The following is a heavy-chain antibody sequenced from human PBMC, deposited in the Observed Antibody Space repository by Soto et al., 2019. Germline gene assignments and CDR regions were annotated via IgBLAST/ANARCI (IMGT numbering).Heavy chain of an antibody. CDR1: GGSISSSSYY. D-gene: IGHD3-10*01. V-gene: IGHV4-39*01. CDR3: ARLWIGERYNWFDP. J-gene: IGHJ5*02. CDR2: IYYSGST. Sequence: PSETLSLTCTVSGGSISSSSYYWGWIRQPPGKGLEWIGSIYYSGSTYYNPSLKSRVTISVDTSKNQFSLKLSSVTAADTAVYYCARLWIGERYNWFDPWGQGTLVTVSS.